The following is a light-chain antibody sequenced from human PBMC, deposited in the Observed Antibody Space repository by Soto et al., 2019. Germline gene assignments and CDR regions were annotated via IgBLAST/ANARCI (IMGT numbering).Light chain of an antibody. V-gene: IGLV2-14*01. CDR1: SSDVGGYNY. CDR2: DAS. J-gene: IGLJ2*01. Sequence: QSVLTQPASVSGSPGQSITISCTGTSSDVGGYNYVSWYQQHPGKAPKLMIYDASNPPSGVPNPFSGSKSGNTASLTISGLQVEEEADYYSRSYTSSSTRVFGGGTPLTVL. CDR3: RSYTSSSTRV.